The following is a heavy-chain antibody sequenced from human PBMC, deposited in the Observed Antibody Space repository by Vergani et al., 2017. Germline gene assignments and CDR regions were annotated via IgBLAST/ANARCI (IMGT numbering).Heavy chain of an antibody. CDR3: ARDYYGSSGYGEEYFQH. Sequence: QVQLVPSGAEVKKPGASVKVSCKASGYTFTSYGIGWVRHASGQGLEWMGWISAYNGNTNYAQKLQGRVTMTTDTSTSTAYMELRSLRSDDTAVYYCARDYYGSSGYGEEYFQHWGQGTLVTVSS. CDR2: ISAYNGNT. J-gene: IGHJ1*01. V-gene: IGHV1-18*01. D-gene: IGHD3-22*01. CDR1: GYTFTSYG.